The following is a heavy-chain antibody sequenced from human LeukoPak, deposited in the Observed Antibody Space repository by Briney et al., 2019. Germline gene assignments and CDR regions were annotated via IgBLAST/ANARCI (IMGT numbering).Heavy chain of an antibody. D-gene: IGHD2-2*01. CDR3: ARGTKYQLPYYFDY. V-gene: IGHV4-59*01. CDR2: IYYSGST. J-gene: IGHJ4*02. Sequence: SETLPLTCTVSGGSISSYYWSWIRQPPGKGLEWIGYIYYSGSTNYNPSLKSRVTISVDKSKNQFSLKLSSVTAADTAVYYCARGTKYQLPYYFDYWGQGTLVTVSS. CDR1: GGSISSYY.